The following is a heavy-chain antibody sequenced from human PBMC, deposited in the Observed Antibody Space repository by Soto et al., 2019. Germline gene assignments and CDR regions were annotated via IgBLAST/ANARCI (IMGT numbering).Heavy chain of an antibody. Sequence: GPVEVSRKGSRYTLFSHCISWGRQAPGQRLEWMGWSSTYNGSTNYAQKFQGRVTMTTDTTTRAAYMELRSLRSDDTAVYYCARDPGLTKTMGGAFFDYWGHGTLVTVSS. V-gene: IGHV1-18*01. D-gene: IGHD1-7*01. CDR1: RYTLFSHC. J-gene: IGHJ4*01. CDR3: ARDPGLTKTMGGAFFDY. CDR2: SSTYNGST.